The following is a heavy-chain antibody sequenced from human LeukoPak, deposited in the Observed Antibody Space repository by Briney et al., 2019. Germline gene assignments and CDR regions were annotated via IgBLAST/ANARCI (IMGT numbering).Heavy chain of an antibody. CDR3: ARDGGPHNYYYYALDV. D-gene: IGHD3-3*01. CDR1: GYSISIGYY. V-gene: IGHV4-38-2*02. J-gene: IGHJ6*04. Sequence: SETLSLTCAVSGYSISIGYYWGWIRQPPGKGLEWIRNIYHSGQTYYSPSLKSRLTMSVDTSKNQFSLKLCSVTAADTAVYYRARDGGPHNYYYYALDVWGKGTTVTVSS. CDR2: IYHSGQT.